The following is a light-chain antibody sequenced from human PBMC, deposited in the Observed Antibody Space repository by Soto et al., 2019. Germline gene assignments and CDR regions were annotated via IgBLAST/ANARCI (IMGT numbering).Light chain of an antibody. CDR3: TSSASGSSHVV. J-gene: IGLJ2*01. CDR2: DVN. CDR1: SSDIGGYDY. V-gene: IGLV2-14*01. Sequence: QSALTQPASVSGSPGQSITLSCTGTSSDIGGYDYVSWYQRHPGKAPKLIIYDVNNRPSGVSNRFSGSKSGHTASLTISGLPAEDDADYYCTSSASGSSHVVFGGGTKLTVL.